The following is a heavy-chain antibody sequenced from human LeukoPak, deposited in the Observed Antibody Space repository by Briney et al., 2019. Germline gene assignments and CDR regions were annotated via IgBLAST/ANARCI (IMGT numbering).Heavy chain of an antibody. J-gene: IGHJ4*02. CDR1: GFTFSSYG. D-gene: IGHD6-19*01. V-gene: IGHV3-23*01. CDR2: ISGSGGST. CDR3: ARSRWLDAFDY. Sequence: PGGSLRLSCAASGFTFSSYGMSWVRQAPGKGLEWVSAISGSGGSTYYADSVKGRFTISRDNAKNTLYLQMNSLRADDTAVYYCARSRWLDAFDYWGQGTLVTVSS.